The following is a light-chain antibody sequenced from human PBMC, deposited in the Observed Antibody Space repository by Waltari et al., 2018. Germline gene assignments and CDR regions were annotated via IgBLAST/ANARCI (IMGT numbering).Light chain of an antibody. Sequence: DIQMTKSPSSLSASVGDRVTITCRTSHNINIFLNWYQQKPGEGPKLLIYKASNMEGGVPSRFSGSGSGTEFSLSISSLQPDDFATYFCQQAYSVPYTFGQGTNL. J-gene: IGKJ2*01. CDR3: QQAYSVPYT. V-gene: IGKV1-39*01. CDR1: HNINIF. CDR2: KAS.